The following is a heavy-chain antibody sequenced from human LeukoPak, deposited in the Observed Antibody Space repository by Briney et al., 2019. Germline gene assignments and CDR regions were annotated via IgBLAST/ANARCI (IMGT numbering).Heavy chain of an antibody. CDR3: ASGPKGATGNFDY. Sequence: SETLSLTCTVSSGSISNYDWSWIRQPAGKGLEWIGRIYTSGSTNYNPSLKSRVTISVDTSKNQFSLKLSSVTAADTAVYYCASGPKGATGNFDYWGQGTLVTVSS. CDR2: IYTSGST. D-gene: IGHD1-26*01. J-gene: IGHJ4*02. V-gene: IGHV4-4*07. CDR1: SGSISNYD.